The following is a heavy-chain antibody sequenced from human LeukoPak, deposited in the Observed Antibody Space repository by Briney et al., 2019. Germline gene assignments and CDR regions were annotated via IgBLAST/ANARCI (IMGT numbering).Heavy chain of an antibody. D-gene: IGHD6-13*01. Sequence: SETLSLTCTVSGYSISSSYYWGWIRQPPGKGLEWIGSIYYSGSTYYNPSLKSRVTISVDTSKNQFSLKLSSVTAADTAVYYCARHSGLVGQLVLGFDCWGQGTLVTVSS. V-gene: IGHV4-39*01. CDR1: GYSISSSYY. J-gene: IGHJ4*02. CDR3: ARHSGLVGQLVLGFDC. CDR2: IYYSGST.